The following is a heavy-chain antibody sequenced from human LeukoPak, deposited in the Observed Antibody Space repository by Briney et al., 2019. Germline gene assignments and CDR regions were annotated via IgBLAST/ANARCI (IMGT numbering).Heavy chain of an antibody. Sequence: ASVTVSFKASGYTFTSYYIHWVRQAPGQGLEWMGMINPNGGGTSYGQKFQCTVTMTTATTTSTVYMELSSLTSEDTAVYSCARGNGCWARLSYWGQGALVTVSS. CDR1: GYTFTSYY. CDR3: ARGNGCWARLSY. CDR2: INPNGGGT. V-gene: IGHV1-46*01. J-gene: IGHJ4*02. D-gene: IGHD3-16*01.